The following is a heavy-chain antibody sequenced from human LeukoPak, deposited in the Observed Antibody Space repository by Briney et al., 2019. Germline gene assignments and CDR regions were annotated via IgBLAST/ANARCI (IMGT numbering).Heavy chain of an antibody. J-gene: IGHJ6*02. V-gene: IGHV4-34*01. CDR3: ARFFSSSDYYYYGMDV. Sequence: PSETLSLTCAVYGGSFSGYYWSWIRQPPGKGLEWIGEINHSGSTNYNPSLKSRVTISVDTSKNQFSLKLSSVTAADTAVYYCARFFSSSDYYYYGMDVWGQGTTVTVSS. CDR1: GGSFSGYY. CDR2: INHSGST. D-gene: IGHD6-6*01.